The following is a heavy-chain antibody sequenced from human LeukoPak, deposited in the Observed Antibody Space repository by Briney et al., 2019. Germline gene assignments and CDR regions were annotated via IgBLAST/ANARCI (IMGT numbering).Heavy chain of an antibody. D-gene: IGHD3-22*01. CDR1: GGSMSSRDYY. CDR3: ARFSYYYDSSGRGFDY. CDR2: IYYSGST. V-gene: IGHV4-30-4*08. J-gene: IGHJ4*02. Sequence: SQTLSLSXTVSGGSMSSRDYYSSWLIHPPRNSLPCIGCIYYSGSTYYNPSLKSRVTISVDTSKNQFSLKLSSVTAADTAVYYCARFSYYYDSSGRGFDYWGQGTLVTVSS.